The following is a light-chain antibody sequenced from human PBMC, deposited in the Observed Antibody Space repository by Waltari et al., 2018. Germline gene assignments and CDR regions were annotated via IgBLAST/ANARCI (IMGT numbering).Light chain of an antibody. CDR1: ESITNW. J-gene: IGKJ2*01. CDR2: RAS. V-gene: IGKV1-5*03. Sequence: DIHMTQSPSTLSASVGDRVTITCRAKESITNWLAWYQHTPGKAPKLLIYRASTLERGVPSRFSGSGSGTEFTLTISSLQPDDFATYYCQQYNSESYTFGQGTKLEIK. CDR3: QQYNSESYT.